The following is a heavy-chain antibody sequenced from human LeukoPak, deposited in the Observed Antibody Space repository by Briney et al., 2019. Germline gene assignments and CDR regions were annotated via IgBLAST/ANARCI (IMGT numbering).Heavy chain of an antibody. Sequence: SETLSLTCDVSGYSISSGSYWGWVRQPPGKGLEWVGSIYHSGGTYYNPSLKSRVTISLDTSKNQFSLKLNSVTAADTTVYYCATKRMTGYPAKYFHLWGRGALVTVS. CDR1: GYSISSGSY. V-gene: IGHV4-38-2*01. D-gene: IGHD3-9*01. J-gene: IGHJ2*01. CDR2: IYHSGGT. CDR3: ATKRMTGYPAKYFHL.